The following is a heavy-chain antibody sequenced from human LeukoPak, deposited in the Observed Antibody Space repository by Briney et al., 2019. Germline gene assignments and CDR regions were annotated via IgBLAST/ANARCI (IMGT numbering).Heavy chain of an antibody. Sequence: GGSLRLSCAASGFTFSSYEMNWVRQAPGKGLEWVSYISSSGSTIYYADSVKGRFTISRDNAKNSLYLQMNSLRAEDTAVYYCARNYYDSSGLYYFDYWGQGTLVTVSS. V-gene: IGHV3-48*03. D-gene: IGHD3-22*01. J-gene: IGHJ4*02. CDR1: GFTFSSYE. CDR2: ISSSGSTI. CDR3: ARNYYDSSGLYYFDY.